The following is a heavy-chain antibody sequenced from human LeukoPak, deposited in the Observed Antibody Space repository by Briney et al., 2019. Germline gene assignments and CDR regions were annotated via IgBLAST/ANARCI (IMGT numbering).Heavy chain of an antibody. Sequence: PGGSLRLSCAASGFTFSNYWMSWVRQAPGKGLEWVSAISHSGGNTYYADSVKGRFTISRDNSKNTLYLQMNSLRAEDTAVYYCAKEGSSAWYGDPLDYWGQGTLVTVSS. CDR3: AKEGSSAWYGDPLDY. CDR1: GFTFSNYW. J-gene: IGHJ4*02. CDR2: ISHSGGNT. V-gene: IGHV3-23*01. D-gene: IGHD6-19*01.